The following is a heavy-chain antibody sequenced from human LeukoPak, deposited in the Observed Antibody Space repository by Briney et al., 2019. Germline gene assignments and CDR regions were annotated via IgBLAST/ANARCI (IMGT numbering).Heavy chain of an antibody. CDR3: ARARPYCTNGVCYIDY. CDR1: GYTFTGYY. V-gene: IGHV1-2*06. CDR2: INPNSGGT. J-gene: IGHJ4*02. Sequence: ASVKVSCKASGYTFTGYYMHWVRQAPGQGLEWMGRINPNSGGTNYAQKFQGRVTMTRDTSISTAYMELSRLRSDDTAVYYCARARPYCTNGVCYIDYWGQGTLVTVSS. D-gene: IGHD2-8*01.